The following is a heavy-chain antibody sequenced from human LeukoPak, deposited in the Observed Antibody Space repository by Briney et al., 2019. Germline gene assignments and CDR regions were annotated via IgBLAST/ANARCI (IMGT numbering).Heavy chain of an antibody. CDR2: IRYDGSNK. CDR1: GFTFSSYG. D-gene: IGHD3-9*01. CDR3: AKDNVYDILTGYAGSRYYFDY. V-gene: IGHV3-30*02. J-gene: IGHJ4*02. Sequence: GGSLRLSCAASGFTFSSYGMHWVRQAPGKGLEWVAFIRYDGSNKYYADSVKGRFTISRDNSKNTLYLQMNSLRAEDTAVYYCAKDNVYDILTGYAGSRYYFDYWGQGTLVTVSS.